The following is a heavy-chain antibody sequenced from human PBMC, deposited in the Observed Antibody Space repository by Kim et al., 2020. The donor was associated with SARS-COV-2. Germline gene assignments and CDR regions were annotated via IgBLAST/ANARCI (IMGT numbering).Heavy chain of an antibody. V-gene: IGHV3-30*18. CDR3: AKEGGEHFVGETGFDD. CDR1: GFTFCSSG. CDR2: ISFDGSSK. Sequence: GGSLRLSCAASGFTFCSSGMHWVRQAPGKGLEWVALISFDGSSKNYADSMKGRFTIFRDNSKNTLYLQMNSLRAEDTAVYYCAKEGGEHFVGETGFDDWG. D-gene: IGHD1-26*01. J-gene: IGHJ4*01.